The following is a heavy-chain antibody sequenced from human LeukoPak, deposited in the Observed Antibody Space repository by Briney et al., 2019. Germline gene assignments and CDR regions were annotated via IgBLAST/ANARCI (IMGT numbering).Heavy chain of an antibody. CDR3: ARDRSYGSFDY. CDR2: INAGNGNT. J-gene: IGHJ4*02. Sequence: ASVNVSFKASVYTFTIYAMHWVRQAPGQRLEWMGWINAGNGNTKNSQTFQGRVTITRDTSASTAYMELSSLRSEDTAVYCCARDRSYGSFDYWGRGTLVTVSS. V-gene: IGHV1-3*01. D-gene: IGHD5-18*01. CDR1: VYTFTIYA.